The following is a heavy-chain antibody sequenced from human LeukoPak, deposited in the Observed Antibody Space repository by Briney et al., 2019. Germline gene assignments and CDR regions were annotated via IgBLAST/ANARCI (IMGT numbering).Heavy chain of an antibody. CDR2: IYYSGST. D-gene: IGHD3-22*01. Sequence: SETLSLTCTDSGGSISSSSYYWGWIRQPPGKGLEWIGSIYYSGSTYYNPSLKSRVTISVDTSKNQFSLKLSSVTAADTAVYYCARLNGYYYQSPNAFDIWGQGTMVTVSS. J-gene: IGHJ3*02. CDR1: GGSISSSSYY. CDR3: ARLNGYYYQSPNAFDI. V-gene: IGHV4-39*01.